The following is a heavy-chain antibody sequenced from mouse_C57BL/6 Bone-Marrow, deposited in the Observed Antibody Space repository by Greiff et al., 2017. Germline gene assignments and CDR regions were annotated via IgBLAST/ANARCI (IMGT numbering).Heavy chain of an antibody. J-gene: IGHJ4*01. CDR1: GFSLTTHG. Sequence: VLLVESGPGLVAPSQSLSITCTATGFSLTTHGVDWVRQSPGKGLEWLGAIWGVGSSNYNSAPKSRLSISKDNSKSQVLLKMNSRQTDDKAMYYCARSLYCWAVNYWGQGTTVTVSS. V-gene: IGHV2-6*01. D-gene: IGHD6-1*01. CDR2: IWGVGSS. CDR3: ARSLYCWAVNY.